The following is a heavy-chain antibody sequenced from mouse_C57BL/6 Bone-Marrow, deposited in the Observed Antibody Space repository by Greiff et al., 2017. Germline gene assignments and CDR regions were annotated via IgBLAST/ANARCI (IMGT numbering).Heavy chain of an antibody. D-gene: IGHD1-1*01. Sequence: QRVESGGGLVQPGGSLKLSCAASGFTFSDYYMYWVRQTPEKRLEWVAYISHGGGSTYYPDTVKGRFTISRDNAKNTLYLQMSRLKSEDTAMYYCASSYGSSGGYYYAMDYWGQGTSVTVSS. V-gene: IGHV5-12*01. CDR3: ASSYGSSGGYYYAMDY. J-gene: IGHJ4*01. CDR1: GFTFSDYY. CDR2: ISHGGGST.